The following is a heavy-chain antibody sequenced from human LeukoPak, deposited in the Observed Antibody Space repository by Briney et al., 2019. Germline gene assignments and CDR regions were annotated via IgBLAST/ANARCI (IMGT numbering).Heavy chain of an antibody. CDR3: ARARGRYSGSNFDY. Sequence: GGSLRLSCAASGFTFSSYAMHWVRQAPGKGLEWVAVISYDGSNKYYADSVKGRFTISRDNSKNTLYLQMNSLRVEDTALYYCARARGRYSGSNFDYWGQGTLVTVSS. J-gene: IGHJ4*02. V-gene: IGHV3-30-3*01. CDR1: GFTFSSYA. CDR2: ISYDGSNK. D-gene: IGHD1-26*01.